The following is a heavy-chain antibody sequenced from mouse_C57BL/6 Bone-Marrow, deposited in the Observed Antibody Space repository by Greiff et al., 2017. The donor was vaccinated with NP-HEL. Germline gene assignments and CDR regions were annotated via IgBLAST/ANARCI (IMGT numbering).Heavy chain of an antibody. D-gene: IGHD2-2*01. Sequence: EVKLVESVAELVRPGASVKLSCTASGFNIKNTYMHWVKQRPEQGLEWIGRIDPANGNTKYAPKFQGQATITADTSSNTAYLQLSSLTSEDTAIYYCARWGYDGGYYFDYWGQGTTLTVSS. V-gene: IGHV14-3*01. CDR2: IDPANGNT. J-gene: IGHJ2*01. CDR1: GFNIKNTY. CDR3: ARWGYDGGYYFDY.